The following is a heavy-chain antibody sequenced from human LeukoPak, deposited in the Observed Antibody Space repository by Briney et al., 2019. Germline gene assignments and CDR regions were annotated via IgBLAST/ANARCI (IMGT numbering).Heavy chain of an antibody. CDR1: GGSFSGYY. CDR3: ARLTFDYDFWSGSRYYYYMDV. D-gene: IGHD3-3*01. CDR2: INHSGST. Sequence: PSETLSLTCAVYGGSFSGYYWSWIRQPPGKGLEWIGEINHSGSTNYNPSLKSRVTISVDTSKNQFSLKLSSVTAADTAVYYCARLTFDYDFWSGSRYYYYMDVWGKGTTVTVSS. J-gene: IGHJ6*03. V-gene: IGHV4-34*01.